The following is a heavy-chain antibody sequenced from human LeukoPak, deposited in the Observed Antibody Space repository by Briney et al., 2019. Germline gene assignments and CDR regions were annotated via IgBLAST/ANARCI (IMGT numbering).Heavy chain of an antibody. J-gene: IGHJ4*02. CDR3: ARHAKHFGWFFDY. D-gene: IGHD3-9*01. CDR1: LGSISSSSYY. Sequence: PSQTLSLTCALSLGSISSSSYYWGWIRHPPGKGLEWIGSIYYSECNSYHPCLNSRVAISVDKSKTPFSLNLSSVTAADTAVYYCARHAKHFGWFFDYWGQGTLVTVSS. V-gene: IGHV4-39*01. CDR2: IYYSECN.